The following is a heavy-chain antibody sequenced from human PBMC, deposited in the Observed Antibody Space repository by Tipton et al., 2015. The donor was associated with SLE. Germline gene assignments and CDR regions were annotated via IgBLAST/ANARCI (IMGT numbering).Heavy chain of an antibody. CDR3: AREGGREGYSFFDY. CDR2: IYTSGST. Sequence: TLSLTCTVSGGSISSYYWSWIRQPAGKGLEWIGRIYTSGSTNYNPSLKSRVTISVDTSKNQFSLKLSSVTAADTAVYYCAREGGREGYSFFDYWGQGTLVTVSA. CDR1: GGSISSYY. V-gene: IGHV4-4*07. J-gene: IGHJ4*02. D-gene: IGHD2/OR15-2a*01.